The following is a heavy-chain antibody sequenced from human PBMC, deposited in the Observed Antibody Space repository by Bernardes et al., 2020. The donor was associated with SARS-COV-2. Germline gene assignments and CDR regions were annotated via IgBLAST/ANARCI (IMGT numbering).Heavy chain of an antibody. Sequence: RKVQYWFSGISVSGCSTYYADSVKGRFTISRDNSNNTLYLEMNSLKDEDPAIYFCAKCIQGSYAMDVWGQGTTGNVSS. CDR3: AKCIQGSYAMDV. CDR2: ISVSGCST. V-gene: IGHV3-23*01. J-gene: IGHJ6*02. D-gene: IGHD5-18*01.